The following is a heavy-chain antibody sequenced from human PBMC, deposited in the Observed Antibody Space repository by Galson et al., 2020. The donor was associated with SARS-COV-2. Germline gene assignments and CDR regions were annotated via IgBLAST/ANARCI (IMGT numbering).Heavy chain of an antibody. CDR2: ISSFGTI. CDR3: ARDPGREMATINYFDH. V-gene: IGHV3-11*01. CDR1: GFQFSDFY. D-gene: IGHD3-10*01. Sequence: SCAASGFQFSDFYMSWIRQAPGKGLEWVSFISSFGTIYYADSVEGRFTISRDNDKNSVYLDITNLRAEDTAVYYCARDPGREMATINYFDHWGRGTLVTVSS. J-gene: IGHJ4*02.